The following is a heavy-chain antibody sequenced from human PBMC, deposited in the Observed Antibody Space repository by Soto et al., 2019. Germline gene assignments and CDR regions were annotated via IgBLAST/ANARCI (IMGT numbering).Heavy chain of an antibody. D-gene: IGHD2-21*02. V-gene: IGHV2-5*02. Sequence: QVTLKESGPTLVKPTQTLTLTCTVSGLSLRTTGVGVGWVRQPPGKALEWLALLYWDDDKRYSPSLRGRLTIAKDTSEKQVVLTMTNIATVDTATYYCVQSRCGGDCLEIYSSHAYNGLDVWGQGTTVTVSS. J-gene: IGHJ6*02. CDR2: LYWDDDK. CDR3: VQSRCGGDCLEIYSSHAYNGLDV. CDR1: GLSLRTTGVG.